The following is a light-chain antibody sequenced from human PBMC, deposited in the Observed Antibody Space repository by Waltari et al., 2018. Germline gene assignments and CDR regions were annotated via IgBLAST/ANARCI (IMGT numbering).Light chain of an antibody. V-gene: IGLV1-44*01. J-gene: IGLJ2*01. CDR2: SNN. CDR3: AAWDDSLNGVV. Sequence: QSVLTQPPSASGTPGQRVTIPCSGSSSNIGSNPVHWYQQLPGTAPKLLMYSNNQRPSGVPDRFSGSKSGTSASLAISGLQSEDEAHYYCAAWDDSLNGVVFGGGTKLTVL. CDR1: SSNIGSNP.